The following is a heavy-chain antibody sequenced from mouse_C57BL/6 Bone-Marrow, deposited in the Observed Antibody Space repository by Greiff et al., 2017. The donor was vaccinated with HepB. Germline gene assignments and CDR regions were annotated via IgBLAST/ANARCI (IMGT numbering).Heavy chain of an antibody. CDR1: GYSITSGYY. J-gene: IGHJ2*01. CDR2: ISYDGSN. D-gene: IGHD1-1*01. CDR3: ARALLIRFDY. Sequence: ESGPGLVKPSQSLSLTCSVTGYSITSGYYWNWIRQFPGNKLEWMGYISYDGSNNYNPSLKNRISITRDTSKNQFFLKLNSVTTEDTATYYCARALLIRFDYWGQGTTLTVSS. V-gene: IGHV3-6*01.